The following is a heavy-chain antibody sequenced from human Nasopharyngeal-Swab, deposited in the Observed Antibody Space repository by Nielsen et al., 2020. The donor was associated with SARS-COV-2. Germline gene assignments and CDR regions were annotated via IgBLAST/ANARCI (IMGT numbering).Heavy chain of an antibody. V-gene: IGHV1-8*01. CDR3: ARLSNYDFWSGYYAYMDV. CDR2: MNPNSGNT. D-gene: IGHD3-3*01. CDR1: GYTFTSYD. J-gene: IGHJ6*03. Sequence: ASVKVSCRASGYTFTSYDINWVRQATGQGLEWMGWMNPNSGNTGYAQKFQGRVTMTRNTSISTAYMELGSLRSEDTAVYYCARLSNYDFWSGYYAYMDVWGKGTTVTVSS.